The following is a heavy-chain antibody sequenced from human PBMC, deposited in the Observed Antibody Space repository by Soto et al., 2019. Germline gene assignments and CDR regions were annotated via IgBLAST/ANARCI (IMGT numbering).Heavy chain of an antibody. CDR3: ARGLKNYYGMDV. J-gene: IGHJ6*02. D-gene: IGHD2-21*01. Sequence: GGSLRLSCAASGFRFSTYWMHWVRQAPGKGLVWVSRIKGDGSTTTYADSVKGRFTISRDNAKNTLYLQMNSLGAEDTAVYYCARGLKNYYGMDVWGQGTTVTVSS. CDR1: GFRFSTYW. CDR2: IKGDGSTT. V-gene: IGHV3-74*01.